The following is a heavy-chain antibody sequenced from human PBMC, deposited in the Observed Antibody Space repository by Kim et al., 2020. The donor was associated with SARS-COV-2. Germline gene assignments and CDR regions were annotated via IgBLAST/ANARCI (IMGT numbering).Heavy chain of an antibody. V-gene: IGHV1-69*13. J-gene: IGHJ6*02. CDR3: ARGGILGYGMDV. CDR1: GGTFSSYA. D-gene: IGHD7-27*01. CDR2: IIPIFGTA. Sequence: SVKVSCKASGGTFSSYAISWVRQAPGQGLEWMGGIIPIFGTANYAQKFQGRVTITADESTSTAYMELSSLRSEDTAVYYCARGGILGYGMDVWGQGTTVTVSS.